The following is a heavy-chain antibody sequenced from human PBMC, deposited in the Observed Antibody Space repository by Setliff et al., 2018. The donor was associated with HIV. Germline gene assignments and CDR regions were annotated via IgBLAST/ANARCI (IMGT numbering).Heavy chain of an antibody. V-gene: IGHV4-61*02. CDR1: GGSISSRSYY. CDR3: TRGIGGIGYYPDY. Sequence: SETLSLTCTVSGGSISSRSYYWSWLRQPAGKGLEWIGRIYSNGKTDYNPSLKSRVTISEDTSKNQFSLKVNSVTAADTAMYYCTRGIGGIGYYPDYWGQGTLVTVSS. D-gene: IGHD3-22*01. CDR2: IYSNGKT. J-gene: IGHJ4*02.